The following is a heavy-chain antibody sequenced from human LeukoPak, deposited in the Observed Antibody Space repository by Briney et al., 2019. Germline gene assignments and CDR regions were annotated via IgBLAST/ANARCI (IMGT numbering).Heavy chain of an antibody. CDR3: ASLLGACSVPHCPPSPDY. J-gene: IGHJ4*02. Sequence: GGSLRLSCAASGFPFSDDWMSWVRQAPGKGLEWVSYISRSSSNIYYADSVKGRFTISRDNAKNSLYLQMNSLRAEDTATYYCASLLGACSVPHCPPSPDYWGQGTLVTVSS. D-gene: IGHD2-15*01. CDR1: GFPFSDDW. V-gene: IGHV3-11*04. CDR2: ISRSSSNI.